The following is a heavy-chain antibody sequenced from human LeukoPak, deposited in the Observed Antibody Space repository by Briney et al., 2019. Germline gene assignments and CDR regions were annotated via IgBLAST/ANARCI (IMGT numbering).Heavy chain of an antibody. Sequence: GGSLRLSCAAYGFTFTRYWMSWVRQAPGKGLEWVANIRQDGSEKYYVDSVKGRFTISRDNAKNSLYLQMNSLRAEDTAVYYCTRSLDYWGQGTLVTVSS. CDR3: TRSLDY. D-gene: IGHD2-15*01. J-gene: IGHJ4*02. CDR2: IRQDGSEK. CDR1: GFTFTRYW. V-gene: IGHV3-7*02.